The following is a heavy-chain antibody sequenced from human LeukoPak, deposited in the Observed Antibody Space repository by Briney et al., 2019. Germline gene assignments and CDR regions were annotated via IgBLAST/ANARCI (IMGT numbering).Heavy chain of an antibody. CDR2: TYGSGST. V-gene: IGHV4-59*02. Sequence: SETLSLTCTVSGGSVSSYYWSWIRQSPGKGLEWIGYTYGSGSTNYNPSLKSRVTISVDTSKAHFSLELSSVTAADTAVYYCARDSPRRIAAAGTPESFDYWGQGTLVTVSS. D-gene: IGHD6-13*01. J-gene: IGHJ4*02. CDR1: GGSVSSYY. CDR3: ARDSPRRIAAAGTPESFDY.